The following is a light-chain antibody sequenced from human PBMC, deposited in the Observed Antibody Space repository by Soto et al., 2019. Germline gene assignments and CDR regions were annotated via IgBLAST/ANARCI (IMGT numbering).Light chain of an antibody. Sequence: SYQRPQPPSVSVAPGHTARITCGGNNIGSKSVHWYQQKPGQAPVLVVDDDSDRPSGIPERFSGSNSGNTATLTISRVEAGDEADYFCHVWDSRSEHVFGTGTKVTVL. J-gene: IGLJ1*01. CDR3: HVWDSRSEHV. V-gene: IGLV3-21*02. CDR1: NIGSKS. CDR2: DDS.